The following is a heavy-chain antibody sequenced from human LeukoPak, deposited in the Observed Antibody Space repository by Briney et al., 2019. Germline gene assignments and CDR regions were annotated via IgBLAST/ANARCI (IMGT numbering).Heavy chain of an antibody. CDR1: GYTFTGYY. CDR2: INPNSGGT. J-gene: IGHJ3*02. CDR3: ARDNNEIDAFDI. D-gene: IGHD1-1*01. V-gene: IGHV1-2*02. Sequence: GESLKVSCKASGYTFTGYYMHWVRQAPGQGLEWMGWINPNSGGTNYAQKFQGRVTMTRDTSISTAYMELSRLRSDDTAVYYCARDNNEIDAFDIWGQGTMVTVSS.